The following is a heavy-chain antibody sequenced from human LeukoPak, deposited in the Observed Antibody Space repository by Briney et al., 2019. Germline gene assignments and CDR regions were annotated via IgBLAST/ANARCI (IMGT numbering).Heavy chain of an antibody. V-gene: IGHV3-30-3*01. J-gene: IGHJ4*02. CDR3: ARVGATVVTGGYYFDY. CDR1: GFTFSSYA. D-gene: IGHD4-23*01. CDR2: ISYDGSNK. Sequence: GGSLRLSCAASGFTFSSYAMHWVRQAPGKGLGWVAVISYDGSNKYYADSVKGRFTISRDNSKNTLYLQMNSLRAEDTAVYYCARVGATVVTGGYYFDYWGQGTLVTVSS.